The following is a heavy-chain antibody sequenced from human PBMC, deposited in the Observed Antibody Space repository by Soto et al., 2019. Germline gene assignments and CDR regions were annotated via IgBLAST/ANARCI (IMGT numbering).Heavy chain of an antibody. CDR2: IYPGDSDT. J-gene: IGHJ6*02. D-gene: IGHD2-15*01. Sequence: PGESLKISCKGSGYSFTSYWIGWVRRMPGKGLEWMGIIYPGDSDTRYSPSFQGQVTISADKSISTAYLQWSSLKAADTAVYYCASDHRWSNQFYGMDVWGQGTTVTVSS. V-gene: IGHV5-51*01. CDR1: GYSFTSYW. CDR3: ASDHRWSNQFYGMDV.